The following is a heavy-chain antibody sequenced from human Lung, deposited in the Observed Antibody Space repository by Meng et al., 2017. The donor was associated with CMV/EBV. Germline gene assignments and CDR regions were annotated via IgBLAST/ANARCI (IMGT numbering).Heavy chain of an antibody. CDR3: ARGLADYDLWSGYYNYYGMDV. Sequence: SGXXLVXPTETLMLTCTVSGFSLSNARMGVSWIRQPPGKALEWLAHIFSNDEKSYSTSLKSRLTISKDTSKSQVVLTMTNMDPVDTATYYCARGLADYDLWSGYYNYYGMDVWGQGTXVTVSS. CDR2: IFSNDEK. V-gene: IGHV2-26*01. J-gene: IGHJ6*02. D-gene: IGHD3-3*01. CDR1: GFSLSNARMG.